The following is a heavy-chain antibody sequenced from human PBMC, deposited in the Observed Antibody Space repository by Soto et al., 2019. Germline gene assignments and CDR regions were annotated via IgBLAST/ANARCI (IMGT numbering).Heavy chain of an antibody. J-gene: IGHJ3*02. V-gene: IGHV4-31*03. CDR3: ARSRGRSGSYLAFAI. Sequence: QVQLQESGPGLVKPSQTLSLACTVSGDSISNDFYYWNWIRQHPEKGLEWVGYIDYSGNTYYNPSLQSRVSISVDTSKNQSSLNLNSVTAADTAVYYCARSRGRSGSYLAFAIWGQGTLVVVSS. CDR1: GDSISNDFYY. CDR2: IDYSGNT. D-gene: IGHD1-26*01.